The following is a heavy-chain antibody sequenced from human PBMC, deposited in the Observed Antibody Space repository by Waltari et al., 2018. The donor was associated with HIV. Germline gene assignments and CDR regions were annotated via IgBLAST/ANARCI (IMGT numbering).Heavy chain of an antibody. J-gene: IGHJ5*02. CDR2: VSHSGDT. Sequence: QLQLQQSGTGLLKPSGTLSPRCAIHATSFSGYYWSWIRQSPALGLEWIGEVSHSGDTNYNPSFAGRVSISADISKNQLSLNLTSLTAADTGVYFCARGSQHHDHWGQGTPVTVSS. V-gene: IGHV4-34*01. CDR3: ARGSQHHDH. CDR1: ATSFSGYY.